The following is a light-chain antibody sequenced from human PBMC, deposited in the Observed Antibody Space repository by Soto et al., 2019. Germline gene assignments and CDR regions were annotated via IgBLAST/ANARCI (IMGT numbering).Light chain of an antibody. J-gene: IGKJ3*01. CDR2: RAS. CDR3: QQYYIYPPA. V-gene: IGKV1-5*03. Sequence: DIQMTQSPSTLSASVGDRVTITCRASHSIRSYLAWYQQIPGKAPKLLIHRASYLESGVPSRFSGSGSETDFTLAIGSLQPEDSATYFCQQYYIYPPAFGPGNKVQIK. CDR1: HSIRSY.